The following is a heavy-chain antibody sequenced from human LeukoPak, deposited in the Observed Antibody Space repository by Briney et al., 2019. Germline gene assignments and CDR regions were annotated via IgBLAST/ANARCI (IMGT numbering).Heavy chain of an antibody. CDR3: ARGGKATVVTM. CDR1: GGSINSYY. V-gene: IGHV4-4*07. Sequence: PSETLSLTCTVSGGSINSYYWSWIRQPAGKGLEWIGRIYSSGSTNYNPSLKSRVSMSVDTSKNQSSLKLTSVTAADTAVYYCARGGKATVVTMWGQGTLVTVSS. J-gene: IGHJ4*02. CDR2: IYSSGST. D-gene: IGHD4-23*01.